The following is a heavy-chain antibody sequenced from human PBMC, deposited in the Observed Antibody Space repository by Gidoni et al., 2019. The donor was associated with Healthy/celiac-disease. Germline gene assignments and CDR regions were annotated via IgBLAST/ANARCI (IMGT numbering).Heavy chain of an antibody. J-gene: IGHJ4*02. Sequence: QVQLVESGGGVVQPGRSLRLSCSASGFTFSSYGMHWVRQAPGKGLEWVAVIWYDGSNKYYADSVKGRFTISRDNSKNTRYLQMNSLRAEDTAVYYCARDDKQWLVPDYWGQGTLVTVSS. CDR2: IWYDGSNK. V-gene: IGHV3-33*01. CDR1: GFTFSSYG. D-gene: IGHD6-19*01. CDR3: ARDDKQWLVPDY.